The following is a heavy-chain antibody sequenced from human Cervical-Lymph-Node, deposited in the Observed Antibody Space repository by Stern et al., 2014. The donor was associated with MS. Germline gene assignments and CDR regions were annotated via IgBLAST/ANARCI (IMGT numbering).Heavy chain of an antibody. J-gene: IGHJ4*02. D-gene: IGHD4-17*01. Sequence: EVQLEESGGGLVKPGESLRLSCDASGFTFSHYSINWVRQAPGKGLAWISSISNDSTHTYYADSVEGRVTISRDSAKDAVSLHMVSLRAEDTAVYYCARARVGDYARSPHLDSWGQGTLVTVSS. V-gene: IGHV3-21*01. CDR2: ISNDSTHT. CDR3: ARARVGDYARSPHLDS. CDR1: GFTFSHYS.